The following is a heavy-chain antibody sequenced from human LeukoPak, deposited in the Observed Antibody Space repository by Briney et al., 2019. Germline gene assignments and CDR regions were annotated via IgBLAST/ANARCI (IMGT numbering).Heavy chain of an antibody. CDR2: IYYSGST. CDR3: AREHKENRDGYSSSWPPDAFDI. J-gene: IGHJ3*02. D-gene: IGHD6-13*01. Sequence: SETLSLTCTVSGGSISSYYWSWIRQPPGKGLEWIGYIYYSGSTNYNPSLKSRVTISVDTSKNQFSLQLNSVTPEDTAVYYCAREHKENRDGYSSSWPPDAFDIWGQGTMVTVSS. CDR1: GGSISSYY. V-gene: IGHV4-59*12.